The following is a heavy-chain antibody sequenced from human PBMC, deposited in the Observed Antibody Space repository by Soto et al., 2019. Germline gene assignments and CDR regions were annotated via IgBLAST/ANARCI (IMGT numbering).Heavy chain of an antibody. J-gene: IGHJ4*02. CDR2: ISGSGGST. V-gene: IGHV3-23*01. Sequence: GGSLRLSCAASGFNFSSYAMSWVRQAPGKGLEWVSAISGSGGSTYYADSVKGRFTISRDNSKNTLYLQMNSLRAEDTAVYYCARSGFGVRGVIITFFDYWGQGTLVTVSS. CDR3: ARSGFGVRGVIITFFDY. CDR1: GFNFSSYA. D-gene: IGHD3-10*01.